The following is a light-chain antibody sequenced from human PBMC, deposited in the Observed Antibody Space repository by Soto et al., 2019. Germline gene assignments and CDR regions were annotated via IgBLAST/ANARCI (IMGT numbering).Light chain of an antibody. CDR3: QQRLNWPPG. CDR2: GAS. Sequence: IVLTQAPATLSLSPGERATLSCRASQSVSNNYLAWYQQKPGQAPRLLIYGASNRATGIPDRFSGSGSGTDFTLTIRDLEPADFGLYYCQQRLNWPPGFGQGTKVDIK. CDR1: QSVSNNY. J-gene: IGKJ1*01. V-gene: IGKV3-11*01.